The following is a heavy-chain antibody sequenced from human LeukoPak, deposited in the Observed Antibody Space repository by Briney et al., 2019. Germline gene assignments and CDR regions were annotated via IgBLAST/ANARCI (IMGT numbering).Heavy chain of an antibody. Sequence: SETLSLTCAVYGGSFSGYYWSWIRQPPGKGLEWIGEINHSGSTNYNPSLKSRVTIPVDTSKNQFSLKLSSVTAADTAVYYCATSITGTTGYFDPWGQGTLVTVSS. J-gene: IGHJ5*02. CDR3: ATSITGTTGYFDP. CDR1: GGSFSGYY. CDR2: INHSGST. D-gene: IGHD1-7*01. V-gene: IGHV4-34*01.